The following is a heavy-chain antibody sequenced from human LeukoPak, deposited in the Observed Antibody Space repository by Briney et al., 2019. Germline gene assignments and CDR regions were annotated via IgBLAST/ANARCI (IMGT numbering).Heavy chain of an antibody. D-gene: IGHD6-13*01. Sequence: PGGSVRCSFAASGVAFSSYWMHWVRQAPGKGLVWVSRINSDGSSTSYADSVKGRFTISRDNAKNTLYLQMNSLRAEDTAVYYCARTRAAASFDYWGQGTLVTVSS. CDR2: INSDGSST. CDR1: GVAFSSYW. V-gene: IGHV3-74*01. J-gene: IGHJ4*02. CDR3: ARTRAAASFDY.